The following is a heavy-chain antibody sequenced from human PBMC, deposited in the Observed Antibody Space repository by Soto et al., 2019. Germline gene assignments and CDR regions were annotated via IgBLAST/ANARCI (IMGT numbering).Heavy chain of an antibody. Sequence: ASVKVSCKASGYTFTSYDINWVRRAPGQGLEWMGWINPNSGGTNYAQKFQGWVTMTRDTSISTAYMELSRLRSDDTAVYYCARAPFRESSSGYDPWGQGTLVTVSS. CDR1: GYTFTSYD. D-gene: IGHD3-22*01. CDR2: INPNSGGT. V-gene: IGHV1-2*04. J-gene: IGHJ5*02. CDR3: ARAPFRESSSGYDP.